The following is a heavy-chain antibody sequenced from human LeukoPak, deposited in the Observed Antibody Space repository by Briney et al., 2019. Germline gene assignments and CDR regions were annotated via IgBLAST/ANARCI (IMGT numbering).Heavy chain of an antibody. CDR1: GFTFSSYA. Sequence: GGSLRLSCAASGFTFSSYAMSWVRQAPGKGLEWVSAIGGSGGTTYYADSVKGRFTISRDNSKNTLYLQMNSLRAEDTAVYYCAKESRGSPAGYPVYWGQGTLVTVSS. J-gene: IGHJ4*02. V-gene: IGHV3-23*01. D-gene: IGHD3-9*01. CDR2: IGGSGGTT. CDR3: AKESRGSPAGYPVY.